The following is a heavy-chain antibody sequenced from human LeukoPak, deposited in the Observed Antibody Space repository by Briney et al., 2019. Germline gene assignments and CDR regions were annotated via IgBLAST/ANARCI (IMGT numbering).Heavy chain of an antibody. CDR3: AKGSKTVLFTRDHYMDV. V-gene: IGHV3-30*02. Sequence: GGSLRLSCAVSGFTFSSYDMHWVRQAPGKGLEWVTFIQYDGSNKYYADSVNGRFTISRDNSKNTLYLQMSSLRVEDTAVYYCAKGSKTVLFTRDHYMDVWGKGTTVTISS. CDR1: GFTFSSYD. CDR2: IQYDGSNK. J-gene: IGHJ6*03. D-gene: IGHD2/OR15-2a*01.